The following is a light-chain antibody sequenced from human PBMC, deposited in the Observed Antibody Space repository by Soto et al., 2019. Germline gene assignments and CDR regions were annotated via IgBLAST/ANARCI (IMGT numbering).Light chain of an antibody. V-gene: IGKV3-20*01. J-gene: IGKJ1*01. CDR2: GAS. Sequence: ETLMTQSPATLSVSPGERATLSCRASQSVNNNLAWYQQKPGQAPRLLIYGASSRATGIPDRFSGSGSGTDFTLPISSLEPEDFAVYYCQQYGSSPKTFGQGTKVDIK. CDR3: QQYGSSPKT. CDR1: QSVNNN.